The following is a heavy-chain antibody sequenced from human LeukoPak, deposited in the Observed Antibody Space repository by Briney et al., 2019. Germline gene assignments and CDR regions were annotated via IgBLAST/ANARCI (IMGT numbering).Heavy chain of an antibody. Sequence: GASVMVSCKASGYIFTSYGISWVRQAPGQGLEWMGWISAYNGNTNYAQKLQGRVTMTTDTSTSTAYMELRSLRSDDTAVYYCARDRLGYCSSTSCPGDPWGQGTLVTVSS. J-gene: IGHJ5*02. V-gene: IGHV1-18*01. CDR3: ARDRLGYCSSTSCPGDP. CDR2: ISAYNGNT. CDR1: GYIFTSYG. D-gene: IGHD2-2*01.